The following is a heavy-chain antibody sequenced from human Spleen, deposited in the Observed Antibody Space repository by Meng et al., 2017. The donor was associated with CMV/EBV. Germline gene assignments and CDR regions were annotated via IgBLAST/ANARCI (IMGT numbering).Heavy chain of an antibody. V-gene: IGHV3-48*02. CDR1: GFTFSSNT. D-gene: IGHD4-17*01. J-gene: IGHJ4*02. CDR2: ISPSGRTI. Sequence: GESLKISCAISGFTFSSNTMNWVRQAPGKGLEWVSNISPSGRTIYYADSVKGRFTVSRDNAKNSLYLQMNSLRDEDTAVYYCARSPHDYGDYAIDYWGQGTLVTVSS. CDR3: ARSPHDYGDYAIDY.